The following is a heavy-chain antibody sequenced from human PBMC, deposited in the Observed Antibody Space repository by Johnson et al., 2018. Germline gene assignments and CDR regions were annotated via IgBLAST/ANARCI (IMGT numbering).Heavy chain of an antibody. CDR1: GGTFGSHA. J-gene: IGHJ3*02. D-gene: IGHD6-19*01. V-gene: IGHV1-69*04. Sequence: QVQLQQSGAEVKKPGSSVKISCKASGGTFGSHAVGWVRQAPGQGLEWMGRIIPNLGITKDSQKFQGSLTITADSPTSTAYMELSSLTSEDTAVYFCEQSPRFFKLGHDAFDIWGQGTMVTVSS. CDR3: EQSPRFFKLGHDAFDI. CDR2: IIPNLGIT.